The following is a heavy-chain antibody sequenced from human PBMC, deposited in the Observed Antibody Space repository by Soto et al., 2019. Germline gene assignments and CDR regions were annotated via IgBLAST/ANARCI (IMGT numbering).Heavy chain of an antibody. D-gene: IGHD1-26*01. CDR1: GGSISSYY. CDR2: IYYSGST. CDR3: ARGRWELLGWFVIDY. Sequence: TSETLSLTCTVSGGSISSYYWSWIRQPPGKGLEWIGYIYYSGSTNYNPSLKSRVTISVDTSKNQFSLKLSSVTAADTAVYYCARGRWELLGWFVIDYWGQGTLVTVSS. J-gene: IGHJ4*02. V-gene: IGHV4-59*01.